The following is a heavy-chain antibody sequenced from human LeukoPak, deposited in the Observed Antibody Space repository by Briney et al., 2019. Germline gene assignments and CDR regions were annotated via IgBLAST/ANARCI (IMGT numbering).Heavy chain of an antibody. V-gene: IGHV1-18*01. CDR2: ISAYNGNR. CDR3: ARFFEPAALGRTSYYYYAMNV. D-gene: IGHD2-2*01. CDR1: GYTFSSYG. J-gene: IGHJ6*02. Sequence: GASVKVSCKASGYTFSSYGITWVRQAPGQGLEWMGWISAYNGNRKYAQQVQGRVTMTTDTSTSTASMELRSLRSDDTAVYYCARFFEPAALGRTSYYYYAMNVWGQGTTVTVSS.